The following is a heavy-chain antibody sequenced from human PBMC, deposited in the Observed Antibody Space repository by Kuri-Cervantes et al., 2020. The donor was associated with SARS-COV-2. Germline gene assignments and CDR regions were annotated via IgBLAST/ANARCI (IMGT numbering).Heavy chain of an antibody. CDR1: GYSISSGYYW. CDR2: IDWDDDK. J-gene: IGHJ6*03. CDR3: ARTNVDTAMVTSYYYYYMDV. D-gene: IGHD5-18*01. Sequence: TLSLTCTVSGYSISSGYYWGWIRQPPGKALEWLARIDWDDDKYYSTSLKTRLTISKDTSKNQVVLTMTNMDPVDTATYYCARTNVDTAMVTSYYYYYMDVWGKGTTVTVSS. V-gene: IGHV2-70*11.